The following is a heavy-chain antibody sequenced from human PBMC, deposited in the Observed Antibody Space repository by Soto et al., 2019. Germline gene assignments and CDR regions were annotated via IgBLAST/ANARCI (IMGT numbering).Heavy chain of an antibody. CDR3: AGGQYSSGGGYFDY. CDR2: ISSSGSTI. CDR1: GFTFSSYE. V-gene: IGHV3-48*03. D-gene: IGHD6-19*01. Sequence: PGGSLRLSCAASGFTFSSYEMNWVRQAPGKGLEWVSYISSSGSTIYYADSVKGRFTISRDNAKNSLYVQMNSLRAEDTAVYGCAGGQYSSGGGYFDYWGQETLVTVSS. J-gene: IGHJ4*02.